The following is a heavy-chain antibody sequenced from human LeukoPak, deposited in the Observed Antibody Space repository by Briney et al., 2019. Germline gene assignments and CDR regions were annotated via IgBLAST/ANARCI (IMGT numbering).Heavy chain of an antibody. V-gene: IGHV4-39*01. J-gene: IGHJ3*02. D-gene: IGHD2/OR15-2a*01. CDR2: IFYSGST. Sequence: PSETLSLTCTVSGGSIDSSPYSWVWLRHSPGRGLEWIGNIFYSGSTNYKPSLKSRVTISADTSKNHFSLTLTSVTAADTAVYYCARLKIVIDAFDIWGRGTMVSVSS. CDR1: GGSIDSSPYS. CDR3: ARLKIVIDAFDI.